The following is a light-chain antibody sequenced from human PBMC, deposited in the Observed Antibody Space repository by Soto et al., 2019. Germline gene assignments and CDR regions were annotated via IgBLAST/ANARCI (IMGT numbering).Light chain of an antibody. Sequence: EIVLTQSPGTLSLSPGERATLSCRASQSVSSSYLAWYQQKPGQAPRLLIYGASSRATGIPDRFSGSGYGTDFTLTISRLEPEDFAVYYCQQYGSSPRTFGKGTKVEIK. V-gene: IGKV3-20*01. J-gene: IGKJ1*01. CDR3: QQYGSSPRT. CDR1: QSVSSSY. CDR2: GAS.